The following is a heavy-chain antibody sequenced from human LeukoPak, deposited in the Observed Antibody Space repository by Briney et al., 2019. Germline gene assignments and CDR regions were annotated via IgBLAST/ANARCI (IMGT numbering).Heavy chain of an antibody. V-gene: IGHV1-18*01. CDR2: IAPKNGNT. D-gene: IGHD4-11*01. CDR1: GYSFTTYG. CDR3: ARDASAYN. J-gene: IGHJ4*02. Sequence: VASVKVSCKAYGYSFTTYGINWVRQAPGQGLEWLGWIAPKNGNTNCLQKFQARLTLTADTSTSTVYMELRSLTFDDSAMYYCARDASAYNWGQGTLVTVS.